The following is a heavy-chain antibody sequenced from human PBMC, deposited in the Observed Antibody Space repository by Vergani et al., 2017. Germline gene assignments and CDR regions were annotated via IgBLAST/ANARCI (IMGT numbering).Heavy chain of an antibody. D-gene: IGHD6-19*01. Sequence: QVQLQESGPGLVKPSETLSLTCTVSGGSISSYYWSWIRQPPGKGLEWIGYIYYSGSTNYNPSLKSRVTMSVDTSKNQFSLKLSSVTAADTAVYYCARATSSGWSLIDYWGQGTLVTVSS. V-gene: IGHV4-59*12. J-gene: IGHJ4*02. CDR3: ARATSSGWSLIDY. CDR2: IYYSGST. CDR1: GGSISSYY.